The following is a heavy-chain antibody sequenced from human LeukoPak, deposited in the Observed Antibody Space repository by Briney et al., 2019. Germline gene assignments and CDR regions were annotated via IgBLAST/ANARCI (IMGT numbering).Heavy chain of an antibody. CDR1: GFTSSSYT. Sequence: GGSLRLSCAASGFTSSSYTMTWVRQAPGKGLEWVSGITGSGANTYYADAVKGRFTTSRDNSKNTLYLQTNSLRAEDTAVYYCAKVATEADQVGRKYLDYWGQGTLVTVSS. D-gene: IGHD6-13*01. J-gene: IGHJ4*02. CDR2: ITGSGANT. V-gene: IGHV3-23*01. CDR3: AKVATEADQVGRKYLDY.